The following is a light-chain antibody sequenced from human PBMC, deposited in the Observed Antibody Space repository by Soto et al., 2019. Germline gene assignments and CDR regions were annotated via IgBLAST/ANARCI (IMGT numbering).Light chain of an antibody. CDR3: QTWGTGRV. V-gene: IGLV4-69*01. CDR2: LNSDGSH. Sequence: QPVLTQSPSASASLGASVKLTCTLSSGHSSYAIAWHQQQPEKGPRYLMKLNSDGSHTKGDGIPDRFSGSSSGAERYLTISSLQSEDEADYYCQTWGTGRVFGGGTKLT. J-gene: IGLJ2*01. CDR1: SGHSSYA.